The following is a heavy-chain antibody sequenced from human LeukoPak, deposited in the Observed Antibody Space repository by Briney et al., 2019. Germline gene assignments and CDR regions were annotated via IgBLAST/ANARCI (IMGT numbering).Heavy chain of an antibody. CDR3: ARGRAVVAWGYYYMDV. D-gene: IGHD2-21*01. J-gene: IGHJ6*03. Sequence: ASVKVSCKASGYTFTSYDINWVRQATGQGLEWMGWMNPNSGNTGYAQKFQGRVTITRNTSISTAYMELSSLRSEDTAVYYCARGRAVVAWGYYYMDVWGKGTTVTVSS. CDR1: GYTFTSYD. V-gene: IGHV1-8*03. CDR2: MNPNSGNT.